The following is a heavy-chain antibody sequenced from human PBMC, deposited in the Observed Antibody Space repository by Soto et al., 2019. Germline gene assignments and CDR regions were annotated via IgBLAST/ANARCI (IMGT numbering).Heavy chain of an antibody. Sequence: GASVKVSCKASGYTFTSYGISWVRQAPGQGLEWMGWISAYNGNTNYAQKLQGRVTMTTDTSTSTAYMELRSLRSDDTAVYYCARDDRSGGRLFRFDYWGHGTLVTVSS. V-gene: IGHV1-18*01. CDR1: GYTFTSYG. D-gene: IGHD2-15*01. CDR3: ARDDRSGGRLFRFDY. J-gene: IGHJ4*01. CDR2: ISAYNGNT.